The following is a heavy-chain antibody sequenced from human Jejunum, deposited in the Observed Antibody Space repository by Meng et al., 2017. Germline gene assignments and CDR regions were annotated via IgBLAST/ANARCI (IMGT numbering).Heavy chain of an antibody. D-gene: IGHD5-12*01. CDR3: GTSGASQYYIAY. V-gene: IGHV4-38-2*02. Sequence: SETLSLTCTVSGCAISGGSYWGWIRQSPGRGLEWIGSIYATESTYYNPSLKSRLTISMDTSKNQFSMKLGSVTAADTAVYYCGTSGASQYYIAYWGQGTLVTVSS. J-gene: IGHJ4*02. CDR2: IYATEST. CDR1: GCAISGGSY.